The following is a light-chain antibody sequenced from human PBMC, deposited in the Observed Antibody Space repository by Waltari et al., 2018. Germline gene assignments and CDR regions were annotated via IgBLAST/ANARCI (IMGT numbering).Light chain of an antibody. CDR3: CSYAGRYSYV. CDR2: DVS. Sequence: QSALTQPRSVSGSPGQSVPISCTGPSSDVGGYNYVSWYQQHPGKAPKFMIYDVSKRPSGVPDRFSGSKSGNTASLTISGLQAEDEADYYCCSYAGRYSYVFGTGTKVTVL. V-gene: IGLV2-11*01. CDR1: SSDVGGYNY. J-gene: IGLJ1*01.